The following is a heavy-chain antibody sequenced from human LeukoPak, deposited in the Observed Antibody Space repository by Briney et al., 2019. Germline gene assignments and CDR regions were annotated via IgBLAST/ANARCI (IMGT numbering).Heavy chain of an antibody. D-gene: IGHD6-13*01. CDR3: ARHLHPVQGIAATGSLWDY. J-gene: IGHJ4*02. CDR1: GGSFSIYY. Sequence: SETLTLTCSVSGGSFSIYYWSWIRQPPGKGLEWIGYLYHCGSINYNPSLRSRVTIRGGTSKNHTFFRIDYVTGADTAGIYFARHLHPVQGIAATGSLWDYWGQGTLVTVSS. CDR2: LYHCGSI. V-gene: IGHV4-59*08.